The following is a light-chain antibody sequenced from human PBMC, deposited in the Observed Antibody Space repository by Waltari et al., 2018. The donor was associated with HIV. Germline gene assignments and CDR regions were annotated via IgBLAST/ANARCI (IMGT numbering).Light chain of an antibody. V-gene: IGKV1-12*01. J-gene: IGKJ2*03. CDR2: VAS. CDR3: QQYNNWPYS. Sequence: DIQMTQSPSSVSASVGDRVTITCRASQGISSWLAWYQQKPGKAPKLLIYVASSLQSGVPSRFSGSGSGTDFTLTISSLQSEDFAVYHCQQYNNWPYSFGQGTKLEIK. CDR1: QGISSW.